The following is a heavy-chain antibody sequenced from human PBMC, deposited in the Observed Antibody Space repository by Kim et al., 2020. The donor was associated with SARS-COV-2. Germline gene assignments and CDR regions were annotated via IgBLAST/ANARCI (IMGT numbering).Heavy chain of an antibody. J-gene: IGHJ4*02. Sequence: GGSLRLSCAASGFTFDDYAMHWVRQAPGKGLEWVSGISWNSGSIGYADSVKGRFTISRDNAKNSLYLQMNSLRAEDTALYYCAKLCSTSSQSDYWGQGNL. V-gene: IGHV3-9*01. D-gene: IGHD2-2*01. CDR1: GFTFDDYA. CDR3: AKLCSTSSQSDY. CDR2: ISWNSGSI.